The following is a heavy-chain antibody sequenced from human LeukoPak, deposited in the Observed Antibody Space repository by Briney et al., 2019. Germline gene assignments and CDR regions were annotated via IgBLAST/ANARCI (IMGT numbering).Heavy chain of an antibody. V-gene: IGHV3-30-3*01. CDR2: ISYDGSNK. D-gene: IGHD4-17*01. Sequence: PGGSLRLSCAASGFTFSSYAMHWVRQAPGKGLEWVAVISYDGSNKYYADSVKGRFTISRDNSENTLYLQMNSLRAEDTAVYYCARIPDDYGDYEIAYWGQGTLVTVSS. CDR1: GFTFSSYA. J-gene: IGHJ4*02. CDR3: ARIPDDYGDYEIAY.